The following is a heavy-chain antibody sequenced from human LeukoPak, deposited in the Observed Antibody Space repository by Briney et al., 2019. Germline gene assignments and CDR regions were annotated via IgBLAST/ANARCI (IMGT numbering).Heavy chain of an antibody. CDR2: IDTSGSYI. CDR1: GXTFTSYG. Sequence: PGGSLRLSCTASGXTFTSYGVNWVRQAPGKGLEWVSFIDTSGSYIYYGDSLKGRVTISRDNAKNSLYLQMNGLRAEDTAVYYCARGRSITLLRGVAMSDGFDIWGQGAMVTVSS. V-gene: IGHV3-21*01. D-gene: IGHD3-10*01. CDR3: ARGRSITLLRGVAMSDGFDI. J-gene: IGHJ3*02.